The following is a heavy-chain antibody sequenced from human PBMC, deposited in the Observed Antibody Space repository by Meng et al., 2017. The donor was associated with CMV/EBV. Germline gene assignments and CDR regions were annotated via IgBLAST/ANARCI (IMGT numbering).Heavy chain of an antibody. V-gene: IGHV4-34*01. D-gene: IGHD3-3*01. CDR1: GGSFSGYY. CDR3: ARGTGRSITIFGVVTHYYYGMDV. Sequence: LTCAVYGGSFSGYYWSWIRQPPGKGLEWIGEINHSGSTNYNPSLKSRVTISVDTSKNQFSLKLSSVTAADTAVYYCARGTGRSITIFGVVTHYYYGMDVWGQGTTVTVSS. J-gene: IGHJ6*02. CDR2: INHSGST.